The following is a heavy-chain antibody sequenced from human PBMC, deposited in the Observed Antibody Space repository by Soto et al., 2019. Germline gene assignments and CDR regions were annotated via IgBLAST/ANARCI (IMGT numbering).Heavy chain of an antibody. CDR3: ARVDTYGAFGPWAFDI. V-gene: IGHV4-31*03. J-gene: IGHJ3*02. D-gene: IGHD4-17*01. CDR2: IYYSGST. Sequence: PSGTLALTCTVSGGPISSGGYYWSWIRQHPGKGLEWIGYIYYSGSTYYNPSLKSRVTISVDTSKNQFSLKLSSVTAADTAVYYCARVDTYGAFGPWAFDIWGQGTMVTVSS. CDR1: GGPISSGGYY.